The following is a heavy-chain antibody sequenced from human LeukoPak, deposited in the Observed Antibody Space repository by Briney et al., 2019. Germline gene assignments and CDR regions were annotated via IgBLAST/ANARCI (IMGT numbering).Heavy chain of an antibody. J-gene: IGHJ4*02. CDR2: IKQDGSQK. D-gene: IGHD6-19*01. Sequence: GGSLRLSCAASEFTFSNFWMTWVRQAPGKGLEWVAIIKQDGSQKYYVDSVKGRFTISRDNARNSLYLQMNSLRAEDTAVYWAVAGTTYWGQGTLVTVSS. V-gene: IGHV3-7*05. CDR3: VAGTTY. CDR1: EFTFSNFW.